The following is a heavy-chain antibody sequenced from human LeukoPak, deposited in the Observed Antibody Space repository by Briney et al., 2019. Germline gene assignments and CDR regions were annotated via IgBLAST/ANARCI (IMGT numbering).Heavy chain of an antibody. J-gene: IGHJ4*02. CDR2: IRHDGSIK. D-gene: IGHD3-16*01. Sequence: PGGSLRLSCAASGFIFSTYGMYWVRQAPGKGLEWVAFIRHDGSIKNYADSVKGRSPISRDNSKNTLHLQMNSLRAEDTAVYYCAKDSLADIDYWGQGTLVTVSS. CDR3: AKDSLADIDY. V-gene: IGHV3-30*02. CDR1: GFIFSTYG.